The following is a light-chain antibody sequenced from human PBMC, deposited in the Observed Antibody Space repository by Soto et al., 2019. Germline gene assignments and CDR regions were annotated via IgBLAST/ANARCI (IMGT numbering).Light chain of an antibody. J-gene: IGKJ4*01. CDR2: DTS. Sequence: EMGLTQSPGTLSLSAGERVTLSCRASQSVSSYLAWYQQTPGQAPRLLIYDTSNRATGTPARFSGSGSGTYFLLTISRLSPEDVTVYYCQQYRRPPFTFGEGTTVEIK. CDR1: QSVSSY. CDR3: QQYRRPPFT. V-gene: IGKV3-11*01.